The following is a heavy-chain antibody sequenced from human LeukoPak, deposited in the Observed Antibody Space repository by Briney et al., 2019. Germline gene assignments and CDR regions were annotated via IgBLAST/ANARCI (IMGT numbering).Heavy chain of an antibody. Sequence: TSETLSLTCTVSGGSIRTYYWSWIRQPPGKGLEWIGYIFYSGTTNYNPSLKSRVTISVGTSKNQFSLKLTSVTAADTAVYYCARDWTSGFHSLDYWGQGTLVTVSS. V-gene: IGHV4-59*01. CDR2: IFYSGTT. CDR1: GGSIRTYY. J-gene: IGHJ4*02. D-gene: IGHD3-22*01. CDR3: ARDWTSGFHSLDY.